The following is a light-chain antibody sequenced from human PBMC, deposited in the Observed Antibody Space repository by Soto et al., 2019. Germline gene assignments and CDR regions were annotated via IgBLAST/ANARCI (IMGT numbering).Light chain of an antibody. CDR2: DAS. CDR1: QNIRNW. Sequence: DIQMTQSPSTLSASVGDSVTITCRASQNIRNWLAWYQQKPGKAPNPLIYDASSLKSGVPARFSGSGAGTAFTHTISSAQPDNFAPYAYQQDNTYSRFGQGTRLEIK. V-gene: IGKV1-5*01. CDR3: QQDNTYSR. J-gene: IGKJ5*01.